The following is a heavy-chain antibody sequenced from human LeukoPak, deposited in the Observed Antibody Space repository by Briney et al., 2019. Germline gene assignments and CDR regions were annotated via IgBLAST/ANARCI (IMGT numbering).Heavy chain of an antibody. CDR2: INPNSGGT. V-gene: IGHV1-2*02. J-gene: IGHJ5*02. CDR3: AREGSKQIWFDP. Sequence: ASVKVSYKASGYTFTGYYMHWVRQAPGQGLEWMGWINPNSGGTNYAQKFQGRVTMTRDTSISTAYMELSRLRSDDTAVYYCAREGSKQIWFDPWGQGTLVTVSS. D-gene: IGHD4-11*01. CDR1: GYTFTGYY.